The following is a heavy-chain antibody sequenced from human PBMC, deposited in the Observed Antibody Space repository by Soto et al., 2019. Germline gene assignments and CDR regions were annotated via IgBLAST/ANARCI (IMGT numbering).Heavy chain of an antibody. Sequence: SETLSLTCTVSDGSIGTYYWNWIRQSAGKGLEWIGYIYYSGSTNYNPSLKSRVTISVDTSKNQFSLKLSSVTAADTAVYYCARGNATYYDFWSGPSKYYFDYWGQGTLVTGSS. D-gene: IGHD3-3*01. V-gene: IGHV4-59*01. J-gene: IGHJ4*02. CDR1: DGSIGTYY. CDR2: IYYSGST. CDR3: ARGNATYYDFWSGPSKYYFDY.